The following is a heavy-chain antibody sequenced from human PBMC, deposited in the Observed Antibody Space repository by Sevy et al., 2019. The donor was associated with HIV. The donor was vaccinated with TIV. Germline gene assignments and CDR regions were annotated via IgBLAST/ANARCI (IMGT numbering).Heavy chain of an antibody. Sequence: SETLSLTCTVSGGSISSSSYYWGWIRQPPGKGLEWIGSIYYSGSTYYNPSLKSRVTISVDTSKNQLSLKLSSVTAADTAVYYCAVRKPNSRSMNYYYYYMDVWGKGTTVTVSS. D-gene: IGHD2-8*01. CDR2: IYYSGST. V-gene: IGHV4-39*01. CDR3: AVRKPNSRSMNYYYYYMDV. J-gene: IGHJ6*03. CDR1: GGSISSSSYY.